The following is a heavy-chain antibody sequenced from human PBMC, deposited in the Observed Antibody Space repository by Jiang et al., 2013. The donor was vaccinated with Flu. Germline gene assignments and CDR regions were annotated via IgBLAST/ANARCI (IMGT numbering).Heavy chain of an antibody. CDR1: GFTFSSYA. CDR2: ISGSGGST. V-gene: IGHV3-23*01. Sequence: ASGFTFSSYAMSWVRQAPGKGLEWVSAISGSGGSTYYADSVKGRFTISRDNSKNTLYLQMNSLRAEDTAVYYCAYCSGGSCYGAFDIWGQGTMVTVSS. CDR3: AYCSGGSCYGAFDI. D-gene: IGHD2-15*01. J-gene: IGHJ3*02.